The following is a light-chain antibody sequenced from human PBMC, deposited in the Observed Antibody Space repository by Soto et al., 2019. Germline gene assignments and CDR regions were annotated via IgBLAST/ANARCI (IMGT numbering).Light chain of an antibody. Sequence: DIQMTQSRSSLSASVGDRVTITCRASQSISSYLNWYQQKPGKAPKLLIYAASSSQSGVPSRFSGSGSGTDFTLTISSLQPEDFATYYCQQSYSTPVFGQGTKLEIK. J-gene: IGKJ2*01. V-gene: IGKV1-39*01. CDR2: AAS. CDR1: QSISSY. CDR3: QQSYSTPV.